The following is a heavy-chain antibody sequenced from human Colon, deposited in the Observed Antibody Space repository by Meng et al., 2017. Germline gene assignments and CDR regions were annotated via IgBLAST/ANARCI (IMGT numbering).Heavy chain of an antibody. CDR1: GYTFTNYY. J-gene: IGHJ4*02. V-gene: IGHV1-3*01. CDR3: ARTGCSSSSCYDY. D-gene: IGHD2-2*01. Sequence: ASVKVSCKASGYTFTNYYMHWVRQAPGQGLEGMGWINAGNGNTKYSEKFQSRVTITRDTDASTAYMELSSLRSEDTAVYYCARTGCSSSSCYDYWGQGTLVTVSS. CDR2: INAGNGNT.